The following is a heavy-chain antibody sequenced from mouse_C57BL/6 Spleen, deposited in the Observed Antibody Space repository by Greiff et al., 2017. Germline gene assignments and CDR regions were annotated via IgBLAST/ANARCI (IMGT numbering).Heavy chain of an antibody. V-gene: IGHV1-50*01. CDR3: ARRGSSYGWYFDV. CDR1: GYTFTSYW. Sequence: QVQLQQPGAELVKPGASVKLSCKASGYTFTSYWMQWVKQRPGQGLEWIGEIDPSDSYTNYNQKFKGKATLTVDTSSSTAYMPLSSLTSEDSAVYYCARRGSSYGWYFDVWGTGTTVTVSS. CDR2: IDPSDSYT. J-gene: IGHJ1*03. D-gene: IGHD1-1*01.